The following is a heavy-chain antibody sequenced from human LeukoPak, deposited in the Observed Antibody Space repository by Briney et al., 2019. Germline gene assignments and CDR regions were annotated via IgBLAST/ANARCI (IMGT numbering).Heavy chain of an antibody. V-gene: IGHV1-18*01. CDR1: GYTFTSYD. J-gene: IGHJ6*02. CDR2: ISAYNGNT. Sequence: ASVKVSCKASGYTFTSYDINWVRQAPGQGLEWMGWISAYNGNTNYAQKLQGRVTMTTDTSTSTAYMELRSLRSDDTAVYYCARVVGSSGWYLGYYYYGMDVWGQGTTVTVS. D-gene: IGHD6-19*01. CDR3: ARVVGSSGWYLGYYYYGMDV.